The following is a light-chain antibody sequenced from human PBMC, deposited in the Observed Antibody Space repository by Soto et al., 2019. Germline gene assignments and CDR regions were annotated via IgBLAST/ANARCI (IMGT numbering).Light chain of an antibody. V-gene: IGKV3-20*01. J-gene: IGKJ1*01. CDR2: DAS. CDR3: HQYGGAGT. CDR1: QSVSRY. Sequence: EIGMTQSPATLSVSPGERATLSCRASQSVSRYLAWYQQRPGQAPRLLIYDASNRATGIPLRFSGSGSGTDFTLTISRLEPEDFAVYYCHQYGGAGTFGQGTKVDIK.